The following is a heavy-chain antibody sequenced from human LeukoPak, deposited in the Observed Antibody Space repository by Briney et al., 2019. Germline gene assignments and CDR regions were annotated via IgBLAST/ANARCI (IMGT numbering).Heavy chain of an antibody. Sequence: SETLSLTCAVYGGSFSGYYWSWIRQPPGKGLEWIGEINHSGSTNYNPSLKSRVTISVDTSKNQFSLKLSSVTAADTAVYYCARGSRVLWSYYYRPENYYYYGMDVWGQGTTVTVSS. J-gene: IGHJ6*02. CDR1: GGSFSGYY. V-gene: IGHV4-34*01. CDR3: ARGSRVLWSYYYRPENYYYYGMDV. D-gene: IGHD1-26*01. CDR2: INHSGST.